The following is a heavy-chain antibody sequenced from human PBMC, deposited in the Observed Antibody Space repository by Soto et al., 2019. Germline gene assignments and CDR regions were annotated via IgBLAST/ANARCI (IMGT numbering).Heavy chain of an antibody. V-gene: IGHV4-59*01. Sequence: KTSETLSLTCTVSGGSISSYYWSWIRQPPGKGLEWIGYIYYNGDIDYNPSLKSRVTISVDRSKNQFSLELTSVTAADTAVYYCARDAGYASGWPFFDFWGRGALVTVSS. D-gene: IGHD6-19*01. CDR1: GGSISSYY. CDR2: IYYNGDI. J-gene: IGHJ4*02. CDR3: ARDAGYASGWPFFDF.